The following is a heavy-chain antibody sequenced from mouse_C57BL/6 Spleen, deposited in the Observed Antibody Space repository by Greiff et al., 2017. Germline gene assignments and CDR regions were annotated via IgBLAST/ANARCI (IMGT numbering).Heavy chain of an antibody. J-gene: IGHJ3*01. Sequence: QVQLQQSGAELVMPGASVKLSCKASGYTFTSYWMHWVKQRPGQGLEWIGNIDPSDSETHYNQKFKDKATLTVDKSSSTAYMQLSSLTSEDSAVYYCARSYDYDGRAWFAYWGQGTLVTVSA. V-gene: IGHV1-52*01. CDR1: GYTFTSYW. D-gene: IGHD2-4*01. CDR3: ARSYDYDGRAWFAY. CDR2: IDPSDSET.